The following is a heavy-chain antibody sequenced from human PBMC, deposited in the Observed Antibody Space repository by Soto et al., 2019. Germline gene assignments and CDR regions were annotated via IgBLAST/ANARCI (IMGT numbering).Heavy chain of an antibody. CDR1: GFTFSNFW. J-gene: IGHJ5*02. V-gene: IGHV3-74*01. Sequence: EVQLVQSGGGSVQPGGSLRLSCAASGFTFSNFWMHWVRRPPGKGLVWVSRINEEGTDTAYADSVKGRFTISRDNDKNILHPQMNSLRGEDTGTYDCVRDRQGFGAGSYGRLHWFDHWGQGTQVTVSS. CDR2: INEEGTDT. D-gene: IGHD3-10*01. CDR3: VRDRQGFGAGSYGRLHWFDH.